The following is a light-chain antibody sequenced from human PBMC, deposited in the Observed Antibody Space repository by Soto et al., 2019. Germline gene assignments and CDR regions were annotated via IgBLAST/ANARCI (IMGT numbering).Light chain of an antibody. Sequence: DIQMTQSPVSLSASVGDRVTITCRASETISTFLNWYQQKPGKAPKVLIFAASSLQSGVPSRFSGSGSGTEFTLTISSLQPDDFATYYCQQYNSYSVTFGQGTKVDIK. CDR1: ETISTF. CDR3: QQYNSYSVT. CDR2: AAS. V-gene: IGKV1-5*01. J-gene: IGKJ1*01.